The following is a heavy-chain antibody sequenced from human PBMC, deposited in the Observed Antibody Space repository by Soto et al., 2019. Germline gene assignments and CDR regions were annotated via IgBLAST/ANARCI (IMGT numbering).Heavy chain of an antibody. CDR1: GFTFSDYG. Sequence: EVQLLESGGGLVQPGGSLRLSCAASGFTFSDYGMSWVRQAPGKGLEWVSGISGGGGTTNYADSVKGRFTISRDNSKNTLYLQMNSLRAEDTAVYYCAKESAMVTTGWFDPWGQGTLVTVSS. CDR2: ISGGGGTT. D-gene: IGHD4-17*01. V-gene: IGHV3-23*01. J-gene: IGHJ5*02. CDR3: AKESAMVTTGWFDP.